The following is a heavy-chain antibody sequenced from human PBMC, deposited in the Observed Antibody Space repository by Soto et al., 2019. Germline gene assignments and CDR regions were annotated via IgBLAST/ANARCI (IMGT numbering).Heavy chain of an antibody. D-gene: IGHD3-9*01. J-gene: IGHJ6*02. CDR2: INPSGGST. V-gene: IGHV1-46*01. Sequence: ASVEVSCKASGYTFTSYYMHWVRQAPGQGLEWMGIINPSGGSTSYAQKFQGRVTMTRDTSTSTVYMELSSLRSEDTAVYYCARDSQRLAYYDILNGYHYYYGMDVWGQGTTVTVSS. CDR3: ARDSQRLAYYDILNGYHYYYGMDV. CDR1: GYTFTSYY.